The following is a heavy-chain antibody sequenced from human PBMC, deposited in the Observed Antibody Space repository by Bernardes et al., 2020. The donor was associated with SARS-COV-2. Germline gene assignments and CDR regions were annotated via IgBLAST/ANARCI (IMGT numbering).Heavy chain of an antibody. CDR1: GFTFNTYA. CDR3: ARIDEVTGRDY. D-gene: IGHD6-19*01. V-gene: IGHV3-48*01. Sequence: GGSLRLSCAASGFTFNTYAMNWVRKAPGKGLEWISYISSRSSTIDYADSVEGRFTISRDNAKNSLFLQMNSLRAEDTAVYYCARIDEVTGRDYWGQGTLVTVSS. J-gene: IGHJ4*02. CDR2: ISSRSSTI.